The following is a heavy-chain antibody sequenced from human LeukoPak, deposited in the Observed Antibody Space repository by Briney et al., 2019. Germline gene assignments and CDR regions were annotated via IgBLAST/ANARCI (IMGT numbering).Heavy chain of an antibody. Sequence: SETLSLTCTVSGGSISSSGYYWGWIRQPPGKGLEWIGSIYYSGSTYYNPSLKSRVTISVDTSKNQFSLKLSSVTAADTAVYYCASRTGSSYYYYGMDVWGQGTTVTVSS. CDR1: GGSISSSGYY. V-gene: IGHV4-39*01. J-gene: IGHJ6*02. CDR3: ASRTGSSYYYYGMDV. CDR2: IYYSGST. D-gene: IGHD3-10*01.